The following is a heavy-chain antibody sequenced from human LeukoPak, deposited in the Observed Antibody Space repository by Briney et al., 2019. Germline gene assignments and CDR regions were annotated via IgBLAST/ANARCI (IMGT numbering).Heavy chain of an antibody. Sequence: AASVKVSCKASGGTFSSYAISWVRQAPGQGLEWMGGIIPIFGTANYAQKFQGRVTITADESTSTAYIELSSLRSEDTAAYYCARGDYDYVWGSYRFRYYFDYWGQGTLVTVSS. V-gene: IGHV1-69*13. J-gene: IGHJ4*02. CDR3: ARGDYDYVWGSYRFRYYFDY. CDR1: GGTFSSYA. CDR2: IIPIFGTA. D-gene: IGHD3-16*02.